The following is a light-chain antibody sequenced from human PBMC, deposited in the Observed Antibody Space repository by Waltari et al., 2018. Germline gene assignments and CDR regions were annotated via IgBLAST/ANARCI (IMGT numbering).Light chain of an antibody. CDR2: GAS. CDR1: QSVTRT. CDR3: QHYLRLPAT. Sequence: IVLTQSPGTPSLSTWERSTLSCRASQSVTRTLTWYQQKPDQAPRPLNYGASNRATGIPDRFSGSGSVTDVSLTISRLEPEDFAVYYCQHYLRLPATFGQGTKVEIK. V-gene: IGKV3-20*01. J-gene: IGKJ1*01.